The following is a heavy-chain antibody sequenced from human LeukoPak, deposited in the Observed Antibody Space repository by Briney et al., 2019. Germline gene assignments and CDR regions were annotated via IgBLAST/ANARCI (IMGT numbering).Heavy chain of an antibody. J-gene: IGHJ5*02. CDR1: GYTFTGYY. D-gene: IGHD6-13*01. V-gene: IGHV1-2*06. CDR3: ATLAAQNWFDP. CDR2: INLNSGGT. Sequence: GASVKVSCKASGYTFTGYYMHWVRQAPGQGLEWMGQINLNSGGTNYAQKFQGRVTMTRDTSISTAYMELSRLRSDDTAVYYCATLAAQNWFDPWGQGTLVTVSS.